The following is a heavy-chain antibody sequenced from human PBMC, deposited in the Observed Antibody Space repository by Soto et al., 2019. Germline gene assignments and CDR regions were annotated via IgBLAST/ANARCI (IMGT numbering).Heavy chain of an antibody. CDR3: ARRSSGWYFDY. J-gene: IGHJ4*02. D-gene: IGHD6-19*01. Sequence: EVQLLESGGGLVQPGGSLRLSCAASGFTFSSYAMSWVRQAPGKGLEWVSAISGSGGSTYYTDSVKGRFTISRDNSKNTRYLQMNSLRAEDTAVYYCARRSSGWYFDYWGQGTLVTVSS. V-gene: IGHV3-23*01. CDR2: ISGSGGST. CDR1: GFTFSSYA.